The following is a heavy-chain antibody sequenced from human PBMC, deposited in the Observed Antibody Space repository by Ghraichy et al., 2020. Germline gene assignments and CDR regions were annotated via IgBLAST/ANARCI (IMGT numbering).Heavy chain of an antibody. D-gene: IGHD4-11*01. Sequence: ESLNISCTVSGYSISSGYYWGWIRQPPGKGLEYIGTIYHSGSTYYNPSLKSRVTISVDTSKNQFSLKLSSVTAADTAVYYCARGGTTVTSYFDYWGQGTLVTVSS. CDR1: GYSISSGYY. V-gene: IGHV4-38-2*02. CDR2: IYHSGST. CDR3: ARGGTTVTSYFDY. J-gene: IGHJ4*02.